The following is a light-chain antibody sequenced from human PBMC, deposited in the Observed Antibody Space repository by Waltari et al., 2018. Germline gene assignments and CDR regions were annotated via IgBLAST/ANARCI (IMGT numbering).Light chain of an antibody. CDR1: ISDVGNYNL. V-gene: IGLV2-23*02. J-gene: IGLJ3*02. CDR2: EVS. Sequence: QSALTQPASVSGSPGQSITISCTGTISDVGNYNLVSWYQHHPGKAPKLILYEVSERPSAVSNRFSGSKSGNTASLTISGLQAEDEADYYCCSYARYTSLVFGGGTRLTVL. CDR3: CSYARYTSLV.